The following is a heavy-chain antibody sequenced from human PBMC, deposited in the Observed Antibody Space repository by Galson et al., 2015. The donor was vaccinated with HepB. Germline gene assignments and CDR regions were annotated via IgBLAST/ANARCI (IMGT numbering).Heavy chain of an antibody. CDR2: ISSSSNYI. J-gene: IGHJ6*02. CDR1: GFSFSIYS. Sequence: SLRLYCAASGFSFSIYSMNWVRQAPGKGLEWVSSISSSSNYIYYADSVKGRFTISRDNAKNSLYLQMNSLTAEDTAMYYCVRDYSSSSWGYYGMGVWGQGTTVTVSS. CDR3: VRDYSSSSWGYYGMGV. D-gene: IGHD6-6*01. V-gene: IGHV3-21*01.